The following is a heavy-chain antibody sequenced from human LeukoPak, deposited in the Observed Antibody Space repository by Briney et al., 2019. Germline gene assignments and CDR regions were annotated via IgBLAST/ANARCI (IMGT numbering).Heavy chain of an antibody. V-gene: IGHV1-24*01. Sequence: ASVKVSCKVSGYTLTELSMHWVRQAPGKGLEWMGGFDPEDGETIYAQKFQGRVTMTEDTSTDTAYMELSSLRSEDTAVYYCARCSPGDSSNFYAVLQYWGQGTLVTVSS. J-gene: IGHJ4*02. CDR3: ARCSPGDSSNFYAVLQY. CDR2: FDPEDGET. CDR1: GYTLTELS. D-gene: IGHD3-22*01.